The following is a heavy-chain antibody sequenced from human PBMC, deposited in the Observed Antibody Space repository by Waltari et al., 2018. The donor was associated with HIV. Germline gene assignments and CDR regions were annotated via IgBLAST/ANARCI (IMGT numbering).Heavy chain of an antibody. J-gene: IGHJ5*02. CDR3: ARDGGAAAGNWCDP. CDR2: IYYSGST. CDR1: GGSISSSSYS. V-gene: IGHV4-39*07. Sequence: QLQLQESGPGLVKPSETLSLTCTVPGGSISSSSYSWGWIRQPPGKGLEWIGSIYYSGSTYYNPSLKSRVTISVDTSKNQFSLKLSSVTAADTAVYYCARDGGAAAGNWCDPWGQGTLVTVSS. D-gene: IGHD6-13*01.